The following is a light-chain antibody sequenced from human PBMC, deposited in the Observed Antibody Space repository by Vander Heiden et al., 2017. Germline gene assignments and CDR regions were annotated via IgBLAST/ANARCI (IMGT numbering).Light chain of an antibody. CDR2: GAS. J-gene: IGKJ5*01. Sequence: EIVMTQSPATLSVSPGERATLPCRASQSVSSNLAWYQQKPGQAPRLLIYGASTRATGIPARFSGSGSGTEFTLTISSLQSEDFAVYYCQLYNTWPPITFGQGTRLEI. V-gene: IGKV3-15*01. CDR1: QSVSSN. CDR3: QLYNTWPPIT.